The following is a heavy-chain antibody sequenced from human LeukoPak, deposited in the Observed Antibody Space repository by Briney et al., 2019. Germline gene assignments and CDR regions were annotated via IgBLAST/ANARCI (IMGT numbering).Heavy chain of an antibody. CDR2: INPNSGGT. CDR3: AREGYDSSGYYYTYNWFDP. V-gene: IGHV1-2*02. Sequence: ASVKVSCKASGYTFTGYYMHWVRQAPGQGLEWMGWINPNSGGTNYAQKFQGRVTMTRDTSVSTAYMELSRLRSDDTAVYYCAREGYDSSGYYYTYNWFDPWGQGTLVTVSS. CDR1: GYTFTGYY. D-gene: IGHD3-22*01. J-gene: IGHJ5*02.